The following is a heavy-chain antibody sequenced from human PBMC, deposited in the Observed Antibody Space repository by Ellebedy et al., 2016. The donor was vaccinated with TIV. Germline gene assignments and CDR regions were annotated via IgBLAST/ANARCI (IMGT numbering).Heavy chain of an antibody. CDR1: GYNFNEYV. V-gene: IGHV1-18*01. Sequence: ASVKVSCKASGYNFNEYVIYWVRQAPGQGLEWMGWISPYSGNANYAQRVQGRVTMTADTSTSTVYMELKSLRSDDTAVYYCARSGGFCTTTHCQTNSYYGMDFWGQGTTVTVSS. CDR3: ARSGGFCTTTHCQTNSYYGMDF. CDR2: ISPYSGNA. D-gene: IGHD2-8*01. J-gene: IGHJ6*02.